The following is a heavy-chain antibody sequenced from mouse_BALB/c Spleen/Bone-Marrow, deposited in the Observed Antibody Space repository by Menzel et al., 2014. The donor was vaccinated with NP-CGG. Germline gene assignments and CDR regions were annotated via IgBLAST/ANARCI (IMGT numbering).Heavy chain of an antibody. V-gene: IGHV1-82*01. Sequence: VKLVESGPELVKPGASEKISCKASGYAFSSSWMNWVKQRPGQGLEWIGRIYPGDGDTNYNGKFKGKATLTADKSSSTAYMQLSSLTSVDSAVYFCASGSSSFAYWGQGTLVTVSA. D-gene: IGHD1-1*01. J-gene: IGHJ3*01. CDR1: GYAFSSSW. CDR3: ASGSSSFAY. CDR2: IYPGDGDT.